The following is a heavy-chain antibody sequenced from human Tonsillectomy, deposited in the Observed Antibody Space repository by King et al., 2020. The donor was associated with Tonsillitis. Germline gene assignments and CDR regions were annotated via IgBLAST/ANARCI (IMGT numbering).Heavy chain of an antibody. CDR1: GGTFSSYG. CDR2: IIPIFGMA. J-gene: IGHJ4*02. CDR3: AREGAGIAAALDY. Sequence: QLVQSGAEVKKPGSSVKVSCKASGGTFSSYGISWVRQAPGQGLEWMGRIIPIFGMANYAQKFQGRVTVTADQSTSTAYMELSSLRSEDTAMYYCAREGAGIAAALDYWGQGTLVTVSS. D-gene: IGHD6-13*01. V-gene: IGHV1-69*09.